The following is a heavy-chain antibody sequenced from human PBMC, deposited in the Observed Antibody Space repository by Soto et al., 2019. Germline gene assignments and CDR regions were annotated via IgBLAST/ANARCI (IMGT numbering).Heavy chain of an antibody. CDR2: ISLYHHST. J-gene: IGHJ4*02. CDR1: GYPFTDYF. Sequence: ASVKVSCKTSGYPFTDYFIHWVRQAPGQGLEWMGIISLYHHSTSYAQKFQGRLTVTADTSTTTVYMDLSSLTSEDSAVYWCARELYSCGGDCPYYMDYWGQGTLVTVS. CDR3: ARELYSCGGDCPYYMDY. D-gene: IGHD2-21*02. V-gene: IGHV1-46*01.